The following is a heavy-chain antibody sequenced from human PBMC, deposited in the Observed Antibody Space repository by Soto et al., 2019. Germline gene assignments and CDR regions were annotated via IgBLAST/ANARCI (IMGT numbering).Heavy chain of an antibody. CDR3: EGGGESPDHNYYYSYYGMDV. D-gene: IGHD1-20*01. J-gene: IGHJ6*02. CDR1: GYTFTSYA. V-gene: IGHV1-3*01. Sequence: ASMKVSCKASGYTFTSYAMYWVRQAPAQRLEWMGWINAGNGNTNYSQKFQGRVTITRDTSASTAYMELSSLRSEDTAVYYCEGGGESPDHNYYYSYYGMDVWGQGTTVTVSS. CDR2: INAGNGNT.